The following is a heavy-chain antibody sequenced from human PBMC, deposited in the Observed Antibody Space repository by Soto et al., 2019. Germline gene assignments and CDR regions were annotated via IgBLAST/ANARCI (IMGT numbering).Heavy chain of an antibody. V-gene: IGHV4-59*01. CDR1: GCSISSYY. D-gene: IGHD3-3*01. Sequence: QVQLQESGPGLVKPSETLSLTCTVSGCSISSYYWSWIRQPPGKGLEWIGYIYYSGSTNYNPSLKIRVTISVDTYKNQFSLKLSSVTAADTAVYYCAMTGSLGDFWRGYHNDAFDLWCKGTMVTVSS. CDR3: AMTGSLGDFWRGYHNDAFDL. CDR2: IYYSGST. J-gene: IGHJ3*01.